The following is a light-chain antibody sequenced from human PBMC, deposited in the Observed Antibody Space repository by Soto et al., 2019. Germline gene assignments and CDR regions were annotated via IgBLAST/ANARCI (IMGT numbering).Light chain of an antibody. Sequence: DIQMTQSPSSVSASVGDRVTITCRATQGLSDSLAWYQQKPGKAPKLLISVTSRLQSGVPSRFSGSASATDFTLTIDRLQPEDLATYYCQQGHNSPLTFGQGTRLEIK. CDR1: QGLSDS. V-gene: IGKV1-12*01. J-gene: IGKJ5*01. CDR3: QQGHNSPLT. CDR2: VTS.